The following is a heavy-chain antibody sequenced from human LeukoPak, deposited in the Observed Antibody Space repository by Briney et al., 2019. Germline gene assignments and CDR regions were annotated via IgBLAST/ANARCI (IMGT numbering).Heavy chain of an antibody. Sequence: GGSLRLSCAASGFTFSSYSMHWLRQAPGKGLEGVSSISSSRSYIYYADSVKGRFTISRDNAKNSLYLQMTSMRAEDTAVYYCARDYGSGSYSYYYYMDVWGKGTTVTISS. CDR3: ARDYGSGSYSYYYYMDV. D-gene: IGHD3-10*01. V-gene: IGHV3-21*01. CDR2: ISSSRSYI. J-gene: IGHJ6*03. CDR1: GFTFSSYS.